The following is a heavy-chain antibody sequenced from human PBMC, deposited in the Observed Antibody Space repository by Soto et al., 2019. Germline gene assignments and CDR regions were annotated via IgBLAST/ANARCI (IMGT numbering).Heavy chain of an antibody. V-gene: IGHV4-39*01. D-gene: IGHD6-25*01. Sequence: KTSETLSLTCTVSGGSITSSSHFWGWVRQPPXKGLEWIGTIYFTGNTYYTPSLKSRLTMSIDTSKNEFSLRLNSVTAADTAVYYCPGQTFTIAAASYGRSNWFDPWGPGTLVTVSS. CDR2: IYFTGNT. J-gene: IGHJ5*02. CDR3: PGQTFTIAAASYGRSNWFDP. CDR1: GGSITSSSHF.